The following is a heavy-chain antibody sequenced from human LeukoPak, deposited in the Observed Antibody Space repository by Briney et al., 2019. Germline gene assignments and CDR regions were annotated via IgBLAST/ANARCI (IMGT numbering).Heavy chain of an antibody. Sequence: GGSLRLSCAASGFTFSSYSMNWVRQAPGKGLEWVSYIDSSSSTIYYADSVKGRFTISRDNAKNSLYLQMNSLRDEDTAVYYCARVYYDILTGYSDLYYFDYWGQGTLVTVSS. CDR2: IDSSSSTI. CDR3: ARVYYDILTGYSDLYYFDY. J-gene: IGHJ4*02. CDR1: GFTFSSYS. V-gene: IGHV3-48*02. D-gene: IGHD3-9*01.